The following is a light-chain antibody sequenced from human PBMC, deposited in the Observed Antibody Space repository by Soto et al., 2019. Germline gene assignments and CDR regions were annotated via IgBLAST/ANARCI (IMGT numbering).Light chain of an antibody. V-gene: IGKV1-39*01. J-gene: IGKJ1*01. CDR2: GAS. CDR1: QSIASR. Sequence: DIQMTQSPSSLSASVGDRVTITCRASQSIASRLNWYQQKPGSAPKLLIYGASTWESGVPSRFSGSGSGTDFTLTVSSLQVEDFATYYCQQTDTIPRTFGQGTKV. CDR3: QQTDTIPRT.